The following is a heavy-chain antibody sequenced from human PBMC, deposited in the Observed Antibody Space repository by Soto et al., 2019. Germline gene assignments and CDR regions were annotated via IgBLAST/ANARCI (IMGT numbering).Heavy chain of an antibody. Sequence: SVKVSCKASGGTFSSYAISWVRQAPGQGLEWMGGIIPIFGTANYAQKFQGRVTITADESTSTAYMELSSLRSEDTAVYYCARDTRYSSHNNGMDVWGQGTTVTVSS. D-gene: IGHD6-13*01. J-gene: IGHJ6*02. CDR2: IIPIFGTA. CDR3: ARDTRYSSHNNGMDV. CDR1: GGTFSSYA. V-gene: IGHV1-69*13.